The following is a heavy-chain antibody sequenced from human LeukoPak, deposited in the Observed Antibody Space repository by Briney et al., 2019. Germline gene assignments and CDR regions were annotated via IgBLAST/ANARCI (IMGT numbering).Heavy chain of an antibody. CDR1: GGSITKLEYY. V-gene: IGHV4-61*05. CDR2: IYYSGST. D-gene: IGHD6-6*01. J-gene: IGHJ4*02. Sequence: SETLSLTCNVSGGSITKLEYYWSWTRQPPGKGLEWIGYIYYSGSTNYNPSLKSRVTISVDRSKNQFSLKLSSVTAADTAVYYCARQDEVRMMYSSSSLFDYWGQGTLVTVSS. CDR3: ARQDEVRMMYSSSSLFDY.